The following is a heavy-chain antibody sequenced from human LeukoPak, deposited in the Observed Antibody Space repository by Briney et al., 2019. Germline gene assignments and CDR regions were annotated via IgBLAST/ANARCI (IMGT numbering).Heavy chain of an antibody. V-gene: IGHV3-7*01. J-gene: IGHJ4*02. CDR3: ARETPRRGETRDGYR. Sequence: PGGSLRLSRAASGFTFSNYWMNWVRQAPGKGLECLANIKQDGSETYYADSVKGRFTISIDNAKNSLYLQMNSLRAEDTAVYYCARETPRRGETRDGYRWGQGTLVTVSS. CDR1: GFTFSNYW. CDR2: IKQDGSET. D-gene: IGHD5-24*01.